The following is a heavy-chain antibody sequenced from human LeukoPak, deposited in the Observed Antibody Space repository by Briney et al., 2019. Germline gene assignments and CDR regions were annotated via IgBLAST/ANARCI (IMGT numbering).Heavy chain of an antibody. CDR1: GFTFSSYG. J-gene: IGHJ4*02. Sequence: GGSLRLSCAASGFTFSSYGMHWVRQAPGRGLGRESFFRNKPPVGTQDPAPSVRGRFTTARDDSKSIAYLQMNSLKTEDTALYYCTRDRIMTDFWGQGTLVTVSS. D-gene: IGHD2-15*01. V-gene: IGHV3-49*04. CDR2: FRNKPPVGTQ. CDR3: TRDRIMTDF.